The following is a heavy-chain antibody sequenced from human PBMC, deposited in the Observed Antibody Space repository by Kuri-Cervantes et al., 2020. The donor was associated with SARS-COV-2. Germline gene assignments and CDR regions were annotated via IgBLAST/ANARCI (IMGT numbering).Heavy chain of an antibody. CDR1: GFNFNITD. D-gene: IGHD3-3*01. CDR3: ARAIQIDY. J-gene: IGHJ4*02. CDR2: ISYDGKNK. V-gene: IGHV3-30*03. Sequence: GGSLRLSCAASGFNFNITDMHWVRQAPGKGLEWVAFISYDGKNKKCIASGKGRFTISRDSSQSTLYLQMNSLRAEDTAVYYCARAIQIDYWGQGTLVTVSS.